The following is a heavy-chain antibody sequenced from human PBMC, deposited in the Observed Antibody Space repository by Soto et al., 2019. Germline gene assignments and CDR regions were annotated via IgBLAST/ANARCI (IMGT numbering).Heavy chain of an antibody. V-gene: IGHV4-39*01. CDR2: IYYTGST. Sequence: QLQLQESDPGLVKPSETLSLTCTVSGGSISSSSYYWGWIRQPPGKGLEWIGSIYYTGSTYYTPSLESRVTISVDTSKNQFSLKLSSVTAADTAVFYCARLPGITTLRRDYWGQGTLVTVSS. CDR3: ARLPGITTLRRDY. J-gene: IGHJ4*02. CDR1: GGSISSSSYY. D-gene: IGHD3-3*01.